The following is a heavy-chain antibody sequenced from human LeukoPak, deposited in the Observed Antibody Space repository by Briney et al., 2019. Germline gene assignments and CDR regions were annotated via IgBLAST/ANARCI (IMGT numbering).Heavy chain of an antibody. D-gene: IGHD1-20*01. J-gene: IGHJ3*02. V-gene: IGHV1-24*01. CDR2: FDPEDGET. Sequence: ASVKVSCKVSGYTLTELSMHWVRQAPGKGLEWMGGFDPEDGETIYAQKFQGRVTMTEDTSTDTAYMELSSLRSEDTAVYYCATVRGVTGFDAFDIWGQGTMVTVSS. CDR3: ATVRGVTGFDAFDI. CDR1: GYTLTELS.